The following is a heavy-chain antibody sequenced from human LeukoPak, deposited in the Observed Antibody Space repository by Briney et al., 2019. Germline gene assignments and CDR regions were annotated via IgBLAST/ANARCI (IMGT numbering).Heavy chain of an antibody. D-gene: IGHD3-9*01. V-gene: IGHV1-2*02. J-gene: IGHJ4*02. CDR3: ARSPDILTSENFEY. CDR2: INPKSGGT. CDR1: GYTFSGYY. Sequence: GASVKVSCKASGYTFSGYYMHWVRQAPGQGLEWMGWINPKSGGTNEAQKFHDRVTMTRDASIRTAYMEVSRLRFDDMAVYYCARSPDILTSENFEYWGQGTLVTVSS.